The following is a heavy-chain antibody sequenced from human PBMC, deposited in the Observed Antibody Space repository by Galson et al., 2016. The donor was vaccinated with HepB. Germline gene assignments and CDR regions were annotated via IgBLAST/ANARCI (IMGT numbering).Heavy chain of an antibody. CDR1: GFNFLDYG. Sequence: SLRLSCAASGFNFLDYGMHWVRQAPGKGLEWISGITWNSGTIGYADSVKGRFSISKDNAKNTLYLQMSSLRAEDTAVYFCAREGIFYNSGSRHFYIMDVWGRGTTVTVSS. V-gene: IGHV3-9*01. D-gene: IGHD3-10*01. J-gene: IGHJ6*02. CDR2: ITWNSGTI. CDR3: AREGIFYNSGSRHFYIMDV.